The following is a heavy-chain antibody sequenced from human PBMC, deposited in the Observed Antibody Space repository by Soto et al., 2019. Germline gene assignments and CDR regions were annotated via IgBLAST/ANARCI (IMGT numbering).Heavy chain of an antibody. J-gene: IGHJ6*02. D-gene: IGHD6-6*01. V-gene: IGHV4-59*01. CDR2: IYYSGST. Sequence: NPSETLSLTCTVSGGSISSYYWSWIRQPPGKGLEWIGYIYYSGSTNYNPSLKSRVTISVDTSKNQFSLKLSSVTAADTAVYYCARTIAARRSYYYYYGMDVWGQGTKVTVSS. CDR1: GGSISSYY. CDR3: ARTIAARRSYYYYYGMDV.